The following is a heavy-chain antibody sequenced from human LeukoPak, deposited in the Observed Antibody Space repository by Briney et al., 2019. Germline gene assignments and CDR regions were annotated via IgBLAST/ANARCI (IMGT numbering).Heavy chain of an antibody. D-gene: IGHD6-19*01. CDR1: GFTFSSYW. V-gene: IGHV3-7*01. J-gene: IGHJ3*02. Sequence: GGSLRLSCAASGFTFSSYWMSWVRQAPGKGLEWVANIKQDGSEKYYVDSVKGRFTISRDNAKNSLYLQMNSLRAEDTAVYYCASVLGRQSLALKRGLYAFDIWGQGTMVTVSS. CDR3: ASVLGRQSLALKRGLYAFDI. CDR2: IKQDGSEK.